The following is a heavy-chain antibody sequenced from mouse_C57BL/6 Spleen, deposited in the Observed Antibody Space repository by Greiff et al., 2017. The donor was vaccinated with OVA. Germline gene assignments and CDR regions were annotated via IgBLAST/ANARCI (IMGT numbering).Heavy chain of an antibody. J-gene: IGHJ1*03. Sequence: EVHLVESGGGLVKPGGSLKLSCAASGFTFSSYAMSWVRQTPEKRLEWVASISDGGSYTYYPDNVKGRFTISRDNAKNNLYLQMSHLKSEDTAMYYCARDRATVVATGYFDVWGTGTTVTVSS. CDR3: ARDRATVVATGYFDV. CDR2: ISDGGSYT. CDR1: GFTFSSYA. V-gene: IGHV5-4*01. D-gene: IGHD1-1*01.